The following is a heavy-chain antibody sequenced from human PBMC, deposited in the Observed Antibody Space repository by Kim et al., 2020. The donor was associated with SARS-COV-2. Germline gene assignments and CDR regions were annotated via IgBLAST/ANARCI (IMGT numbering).Heavy chain of an antibody. CDR2: IYYSGNT. CDR1: GGSISSRSYY. Sequence: SETLSLTCTVSGGSISSRSYYWGWIRQPPGKGLEWIGSIYYSGNTYYNPSLKSRVTISIDTSKDQFSLNLSSVTAAETAVYYCARRAAGTKTFDIWGQGTMVTVSS. J-gene: IGHJ3*02. D-gene: IGHD1-7*01. CDR3: ARRAAGTKTFDI. V-gene: IGHV4-39*01.